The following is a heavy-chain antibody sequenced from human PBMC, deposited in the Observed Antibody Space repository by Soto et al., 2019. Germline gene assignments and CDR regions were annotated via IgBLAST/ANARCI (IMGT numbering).Heavy chain of an antibody. CDR3: ARDLSYGDFDY. J-gene: IGHJ4*02. D-gene: IGHD4-17*01. V-gene: IGHV4-61*01. CDR2: IYHSGST. CDR1: GGSVSSVNYY. Sequence: SETLSLTCTVSGGSVSSVNYYWSWIRQPPGKGLEWIGYIYHSGSTNYNPSLKSRVTISVETPKNQFSLKLRSLTAADTAVYYCARDLSYGDFDYWGQGTLVTVSS.